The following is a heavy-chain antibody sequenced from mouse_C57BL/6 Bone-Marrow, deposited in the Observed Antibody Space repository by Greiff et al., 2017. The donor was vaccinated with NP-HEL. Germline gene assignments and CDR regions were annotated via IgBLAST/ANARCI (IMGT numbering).Heavy chain of an antibody. CDR1: GYSFTDYN. CDR2: INPNYGTT. Sequence: VQLKESGPELVKPGASVKISCKASGYSFTDYNMNWVKQSNGKSLEWIGVINPNYGTTSYNQKFKGKATLTVDQSSSTAYMQLNSLTSEDSAVYYCARSPYYGSSYEIAYWGQGTLVTVSA. J-gene: IGHJ3*01. D-gene: IGHD1-1*01. V-gene: IGHV1-39*01. CDR3: ARSPYYGSSYEIAY.